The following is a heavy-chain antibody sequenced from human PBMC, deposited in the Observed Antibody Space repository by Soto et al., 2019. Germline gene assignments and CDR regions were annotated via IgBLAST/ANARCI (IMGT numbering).Heavy chain of an antibody. Sequence: LRLSCAASGFTFISYGMHWVRQAPGKGLEWVAVISYDGSNKYYADSVKGRFTISRDNSKNTLYLQMNSLRAEDTAVYYCAKWGDFWSGSAWFDPWGQGTLVTVSS. J-gene: IGHJ5*02. CDR1: GFTFISYG. V-gene: IGHV3-30*18. CDR2: ISYDGSNK. D-gene: IGHD3-3*01. CDR3: AKWGDFWSGSAWFDP.